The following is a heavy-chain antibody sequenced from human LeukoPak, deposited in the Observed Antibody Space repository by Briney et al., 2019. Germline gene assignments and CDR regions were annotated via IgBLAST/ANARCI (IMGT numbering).Heavy chain of an antibody. CDR2: INLRGST. J-gene: IGHJ4*02. V-gene: IGHV4-34*01. CDR1: GGSFNDYY. CDR3: ARGRGTFVRRRDIAVDY. D-gene: IGHD5-12*01. Sequence: SETLSLTCAVYGGSFNDYYWNWIRQPPGKGLEWIGEINLRGSTTYNPSLKSRVTISLDESKNQFSLKLSSVTAADTAVYYCARGRGTFVRRRDIAVDYWGQGTLVTVSS.